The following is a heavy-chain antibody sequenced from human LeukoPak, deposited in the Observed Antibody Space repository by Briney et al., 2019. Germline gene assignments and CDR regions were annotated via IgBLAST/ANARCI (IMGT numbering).Heavy chain of an antibody. D-gene: IGHD4-17*01. V-gene: IGHV3-53*01. Sequence: PGGSLRLSCAASGFTISSNYMSWVRQAPGKGLEWVSVLYSGGSAYYADSVRGRFTISRDNSKNTLYLQMSSLRAEDTAVYYCARSSDGDYYYYFDYWGQGTLVTASS. CDR2: LYSGGSA. J-gene: IGHJ4*02. CDR1: GFTISSNY. CDR3: ARSSDGDYYYYFDY.